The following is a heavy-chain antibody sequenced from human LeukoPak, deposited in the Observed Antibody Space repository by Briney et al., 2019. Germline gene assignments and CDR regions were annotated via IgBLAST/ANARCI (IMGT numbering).Heavy chain of an antibody. CDR3: ARALPPSVNTPWK. CDR2: ITGSGGNT. CDR1: GFSFSSYA. J-gene: IGHJ4*02. D-gene: IGHD1-1*01. V-gene: IGHV3-23*01. Sequence: GGSLRLSCAASGFSFSSYAMSWVRQAPGRGLEWVSAITGSGGNTYYADSVKGRFTIFRDNAKNTLYLQMNSLGAEDTAVYYCARALPPSVNTPWKWGQGTQVTVSS.